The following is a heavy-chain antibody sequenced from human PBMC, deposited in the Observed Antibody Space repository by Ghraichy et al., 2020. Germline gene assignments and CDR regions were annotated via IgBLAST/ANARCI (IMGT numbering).Heavy chain of an antibody. V-gene: IGHV4-30-2*01. D-gene: IGHD3-3*01. CDR2: TYHSGST. CDR3: AILASSGVDV. Sequence: SETLSLTCTVSAASIISGPYCWSWIRQQPGKGREWIGYTYHSGSTFYTPSLKSRLTISVDRSRNQFSLQLSSVTAADTAVYFCAILASSGVDVWGPGTT. CDR1: AASIISGPYC. J-gene: IGHJ6*02.